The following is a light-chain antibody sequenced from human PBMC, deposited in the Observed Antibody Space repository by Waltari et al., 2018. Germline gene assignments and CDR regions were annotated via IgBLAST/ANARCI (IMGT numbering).Light chain of an antibody. CDR1: QSVLLSSNNRNY. Sequence: EIVLTQSPDSLAVSLGERATINCKSSQSVLLSSNNRNYLTWYQQKPGQPPKLLIKWANTRESGVPGRFSGSGSGTDFTLTISSLQPEDFATYYCQQSYSTPPFTFGPGTKVDIK. V-gene: IGKV4-1*01. CDR2: WAN. CDR3: QQSYSTPPFT. J-gene: IGKJ3*01.